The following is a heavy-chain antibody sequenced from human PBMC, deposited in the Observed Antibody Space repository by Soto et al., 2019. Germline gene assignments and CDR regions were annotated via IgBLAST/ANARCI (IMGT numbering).Heavy chain of an antibody. CDR1: GFTFTTYA. CDR3: TSSYNWYEA. V-gene: IGHV3-21*01. Sequence: EVQLVESGGGLVKPGGSLRLSCAASGFTFTTYAMNWVRQAPGQGLEWVASISSGHDYIYYADSVKGRFTISRDNAKNSLFLQMNSLRAEDTAMYYCTSSYNWYEAWGQGTLVIVSS. D-gene: IGHD2-15*01. J-gene: IGHJ5*02. CDR2: ISSGHDYI.